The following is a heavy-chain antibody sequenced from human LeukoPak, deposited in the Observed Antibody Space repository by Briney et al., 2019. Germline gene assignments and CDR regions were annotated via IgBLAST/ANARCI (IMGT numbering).Heavy chain of an antibody. CDR1: GFTFDDYG. J-gene: IGHJ3*02. V-gene: IGHV3-20*04. CDR3: ARAGDSSGLDAFDI. CDR2: INWSGGST. Sequence: PGGSLRLSCAASGFTFDDYGMSWVRQAPGKGLEWVSGINWSGGSTGYADSVKGRFTISRDNAKNSLYLQMNSLRAEDTALYYCARAGDSSGLDAFDIWGQGTMVTVSS. D-gene: IGHD3-22*01.